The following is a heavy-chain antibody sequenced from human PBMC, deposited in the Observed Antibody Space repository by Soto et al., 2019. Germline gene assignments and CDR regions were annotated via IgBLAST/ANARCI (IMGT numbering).Heavy chain of an antibody. J-gene: IGHJ4*02. CDR1: GFTFSNAW. CDR3: TTSRVNFGYPFDY. D-gene: IGHD5-12*01. V-gene: IGHV3-15*07. Sequence: PGGSLRLSCAASGFTFSNAWMNWVRQAPGKGLEWVGRIKSKTDGGTTDYAAPVKGRFTISRDDSKNTLYLQMNSLKTEDTAVYYCTTSRVNFGYPFDYWGQGNLVTVSS. CDR2: IKSKTDGGTT.